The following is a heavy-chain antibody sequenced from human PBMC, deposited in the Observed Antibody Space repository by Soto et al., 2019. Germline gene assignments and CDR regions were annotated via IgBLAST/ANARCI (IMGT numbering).Heavy chain of an antibody. V-gene: IGHV4-30-4*02. Sequence: PSETLSLTCSVSGGTINSGDYFWSWIRQPPGKGLEWVGSIFYTGSTYYSPSLKSRASMSMDTSKNQISLKLTSPTAADTAVYYCARGVGSSPPRYWGRGTLVTVSS. CDR2: IFYTGST. CDR3: ARGVGSSPPRY. CDR1: GGTINSGDYF. J-gene: IGHJ4*02. D-gene: IGHD1-26*01.